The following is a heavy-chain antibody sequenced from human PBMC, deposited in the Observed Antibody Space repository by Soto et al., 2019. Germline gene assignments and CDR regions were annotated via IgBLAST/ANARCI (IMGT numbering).Heavy chain of an antibody. CDR3: ARFVRSCSATTCSTRADV. CDR2: IYSGGST. Sequence: NPSETLSLTCTVSGGFVNSDTHSWSWIRQTPGKRLEWIGFIYSGGSTKNPSLRSRFTMSVDTSKNQFSLKLRSVIVADTAVYHCARFVRSCSATTCSTRADVWGQGITVTVSS. V-gene: IGHV4-61*01. CDR1: GGFVNSDTHS. D-gene: IGHD2-2*01. J-gene: IGHJ6*02.